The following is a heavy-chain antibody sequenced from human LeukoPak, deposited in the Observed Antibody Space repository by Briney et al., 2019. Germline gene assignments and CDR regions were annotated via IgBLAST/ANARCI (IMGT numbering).Heavy chain of an antibody. J-gene: IGHJ4*02. Sequence: GGSLRLSCAASGFTFSSYAMYWVRQAPGKGLEWVTIISYDGSNKYYADSVKGRFTISRDNSKNTLYLQMDSLRAEDTAVYYCATHYYNSSGYYSPDYWGQGTLVTVSS. CDR1: GFTFSSYA. V-gene: IGHV3-30-3*01. CDR3: ATHYYNSSGYYSPDY. CDR2: ISYDGSNK. D-gene: IGHD3-22*01.